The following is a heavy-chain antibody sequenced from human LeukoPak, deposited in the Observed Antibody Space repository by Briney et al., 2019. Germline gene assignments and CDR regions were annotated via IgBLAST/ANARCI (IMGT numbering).Heavy chain of an antibody. J-gene: IGHJ4*02. D-gene: IGHD6-13*01. CDR2: IYYSGST. V-gene: IGHV4-59*01. CDR3: ASFSSSWYGVGY. Sequence: SETLSLTCTVSGGSISSYYWSWIRQPAGKGLEWIGYIYYSGSTNYNPSLKSRVTISEDTSKNQFSLKLSSVTAADTAVYYCASFSSSWYGVGYWGQGTLVTVSS. CDR1: GGSISSYY.